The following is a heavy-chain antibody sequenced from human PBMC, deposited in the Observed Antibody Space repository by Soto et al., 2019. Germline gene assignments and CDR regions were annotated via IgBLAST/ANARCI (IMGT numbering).Heavy chain of an antibody. CDR2: ISGKNCNT. CDR1: GYTFISHG. V-gene: IGHV1-18*04. Sequence: QVQLVQSGVEVKKHGASVKVSCKASGYTFISHGISWVRQAPGQGLEWMGWISGKNCNTNYAQKLQGRVTLTTDTCTSTAYMELRSLRSDDTAVYYWARVASSMVVGPDYGMDVWGQGTTVTVS. J-gene: IGHJ6*02. D-gene: IGHD1-26*01. CDR3: ARVASSMVVGPDYGMDV.